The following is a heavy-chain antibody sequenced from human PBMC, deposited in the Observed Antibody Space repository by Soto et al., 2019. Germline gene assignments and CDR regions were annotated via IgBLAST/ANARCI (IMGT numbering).Heavy chain of an antibody. CDR1: GGSISSYY. J-gene: IGHJ3*02. CDR2: IYYSGST. Sequence: SETLSLTCTVSGGSISSYYWSWIRQPPGKGLEWIGYIYYSGSTNYNPSLKSRVTISVDTSKNHFSLKLSSVTAADTAVYYCARHVRHDILTPSRGHAFDIWGQGTMVTVSS. V-gene: IGHV4-59*08. CDR3: ARHVRHDILTPSRGHAFDI. D-gene: IGHD3-9*01.